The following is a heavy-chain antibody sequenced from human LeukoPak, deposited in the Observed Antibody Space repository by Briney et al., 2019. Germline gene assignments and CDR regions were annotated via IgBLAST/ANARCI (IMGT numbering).Heavy chain of an antibody. CDR3: ARDQYYYDSSGYYRFDY. CDR1: GGFISISTHY. Sequence: SETLFLTCSLSGGFISISTHYWGWIRQTPGKGLEWIGSVFYSGTTYFNPSLNGRLTISVDTSKNQFSLKLSSVTAADTAVYYCARDQYYYDSSGYYRFDYWGQGTLVTVSS. CDR2: VFYSGTT. V-gene: IGHV4-39*07. J-gene: IGHJ4*02. D-gene: IGHD3-22*01.